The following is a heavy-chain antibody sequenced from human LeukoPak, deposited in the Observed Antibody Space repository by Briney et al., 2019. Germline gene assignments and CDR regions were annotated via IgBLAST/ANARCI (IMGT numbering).Heavy chain of an antibody. CDR3: ARDNGDLPYFDY. J-gene: IGHJ4*02. CDR1: GFTFSSYG. CDR2: IWYDGSNK. Sequence: PGGSLRLSCAASGFTFSSYGMHWVRQAPGKGLEWVAVIWYDGSNKYYADSVKGRFTISRDNSKNTLYLQMNSLRAEDTAVYYCARDNGDLPYFDYWGQGTLVTVSS. V-gene: IGHV3-33*01.